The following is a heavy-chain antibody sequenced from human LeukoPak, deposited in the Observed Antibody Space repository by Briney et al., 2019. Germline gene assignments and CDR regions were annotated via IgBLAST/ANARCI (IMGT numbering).Heavy chain of an antibody. V-gene: IGHV4-34*01. CDR1: GGSFSDYY. Sequence: SETLSLTCAVYGGSFSDYYWSWIRQPPGKGLEWIGEINHSGSTNYNPSLKGRVTISVDTSKNQFSLKLSSVTAADTAVYYCARGGPRLPTPGYCSGGSCYSRGNWFDPWGQGTLVTVSS. CDR3: ARGGPRLPTPGYCSGGSCYSRGNWFDP. CDR2: INHSGST. D-gene: IGHD2-15*01. J-gene: IGHJ5*02.